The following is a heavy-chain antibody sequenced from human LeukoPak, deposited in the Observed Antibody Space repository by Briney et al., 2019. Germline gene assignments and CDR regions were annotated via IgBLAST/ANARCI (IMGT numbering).Heavy chain of an antibody. Sequence: GGSLRLSCAASGFTFSSYSMNWVRQAPGKGLEWVSSFSSSSSYIYYADSVKGRFTISRDNAKNSLYLQMNSLRAEDTAVYYCARSMITFGGVIVPYYFDYWGQGTLVTVSS. J-gene: IGHJ4*02. CDR1: GFTFSSYS. CDR3: ARSMITFGGVIVPYYFDY. D-gene: IGHD3-16*02. CDR2: FSSSSSYI. V-gene: IGHV3-21*01.